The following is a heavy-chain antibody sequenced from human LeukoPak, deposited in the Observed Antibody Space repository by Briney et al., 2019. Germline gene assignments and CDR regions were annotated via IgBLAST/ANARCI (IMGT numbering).Heavy chain of an antibody. CDR1: GGTFSSYA. V-gene: IGHV1-69*13. CDR2: IIPIFGTA. D-gene: IGHD3-3*01. J-gene: IGHJ4*02. Sequence: GASVKVSCKASGGTFSSYAISWVRQAPGQGLEWMGGIIPIFGTANYAQKFQGRVTITADESTSTAYMELSSLRSEDTAVYYCARDRLGLRFLEWSWGQGTLVTVSS. CDR3: ARDRLGLRFLEWS.